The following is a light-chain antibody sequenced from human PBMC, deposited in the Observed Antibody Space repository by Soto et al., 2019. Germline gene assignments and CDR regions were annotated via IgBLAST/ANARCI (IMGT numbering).Light chain of an antibody. V-gene: IGKV1D-12*01. J-gene: IGKJ4*01. CDR1: PGISSW. CDR2: AAS. Sequence: DIQMTQSPSSVSASVGDRVTITCRASPGISSWLAWYQQKPGQAPKLLIYAASSLQSGVPSRFSGSGSGTDFTLTISSLQPEDCATYYCQQANSFPPTFGGGTKVEIK. CDR3: QQANSFPPT.